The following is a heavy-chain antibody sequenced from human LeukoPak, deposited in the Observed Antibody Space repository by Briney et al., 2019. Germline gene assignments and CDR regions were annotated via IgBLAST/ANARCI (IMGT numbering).Heavy chain of an antibody. CDR2: INHSGST. CDR3: ARAFLYSSGWYNWFDP. J-gene: IGHJ5*02. Sequence: SETLSLTCAVYGGSFSGYYWSWIRQPPGKGLEWIGEINHSGSTNYNPSLKSRVTISVDTSKNQFSLKLSSVTAADTAVYYCARAFLYSSGWYNWFDPWGRGTLVTVSS. V-gene: IGHV4-34*01. D-gene: IGHD6-19*01. CDR1: GGSFSGYY.